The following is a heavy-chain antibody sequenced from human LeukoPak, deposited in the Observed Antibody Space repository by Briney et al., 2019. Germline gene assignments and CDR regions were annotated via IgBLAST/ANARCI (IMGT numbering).Heavy chain of an antibody. D-gene: IGHD3-9*01. CDR1: GGSISSSNW. J-gene: IGHJ5*02. Sequence: SGTLSLTCAVSGGSISSSNWWSWVRQPPGKGLEWIGEIYHSGSTNYNPSLKSRVTISVDTSKNQFSLRLSSVTAADTAVYYCARVGWDYDILTGYYGNWFDPWGQGTLVTVSS. CDR3: ARVGWDYDILTGYYGNWFDP. V-gene: IGHV4-4*02. CDR2: IYHSGST.